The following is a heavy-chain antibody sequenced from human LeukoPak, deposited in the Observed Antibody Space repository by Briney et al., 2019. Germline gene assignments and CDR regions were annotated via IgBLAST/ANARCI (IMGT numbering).Heavy chain of an antibody. Sequence: TGGSLRLSCAASGFTLDDYTMHWVRQAPGKGLEWVSLISWDGGSTYYADSVKGRFTISRDNSKNSLYLQMNSLRTEDTALYYCAKDITPSSKSGYFDYWGQGTLVTVSS. CDR3: AKDITPSSKSGYFDY. CDR1: GFTLDDYT. V-gene: IGHV3-43*01. D-gene: IGHD4-11*01. J-gene: IGHJ4*02. CDR2: ISWDGGST.